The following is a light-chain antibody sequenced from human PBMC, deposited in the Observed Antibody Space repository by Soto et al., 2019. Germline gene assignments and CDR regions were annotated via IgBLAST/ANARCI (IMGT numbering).Light chain of an antibody. V-gene: IGKV3-20*01. CDR3: QQYGSSRST. Sequence: EIVLTQSPGTLSLSPGERATLSCRASKSVSNNYLAWYQQKPGQAPRLLIYGASSRATGIPDRFSGSGSGTDFTLTISRLEPQDFSVYYCQQYGSSRSTFGQGTKVEIK. CDR1: KSVSNNY. CDR2: GAS. J-gene: IGKJ1*01.